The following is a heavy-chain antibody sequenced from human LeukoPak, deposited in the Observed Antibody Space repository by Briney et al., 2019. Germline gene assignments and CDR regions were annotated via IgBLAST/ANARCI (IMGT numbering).Heavy chain of an antibody. J-gene: IGHJ6*03. CDR1: GFTFSDYG. D-gene: IGHD1-7*01. CDR3: ARESGTTNYYYYMDV. V-gene: IGHV3-30*03. Sequence: GGSLRLSCAASGFTFSDYGMNWVRQAPGKGLEWVAITSYDESEKYYVDSVKGRFTISRDNSKNTLYLQMNSLRAEDTAVYYCARESGTTNYYYYMDVWGKGTTVTVSS. CDR2: TSYDESEK.